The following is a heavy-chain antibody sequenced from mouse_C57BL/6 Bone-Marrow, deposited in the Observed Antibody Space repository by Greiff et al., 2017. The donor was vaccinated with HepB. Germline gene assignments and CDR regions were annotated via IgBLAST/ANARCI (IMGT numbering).Heavy chain of an antibody. CDR3: ARGGVLSPYYAMDY. CDR1: GYTFTDYN. V-gene: IGHV1-18*01. CDR2: INPNNGGT. Sequence: EVQLVESGPELVKPGASVKIPCKASGYTFTDYNMDWVKQSHGKSLEWIGDINPNNGGTIYNQKFKGKATLTVDKSSSTAYMELRSLTSEDTAVYYCARGGVLSPYYAMDYWGQGTSVTVSS. J-gene: IGHJ4*01. D-gene: IGHD1-1*01.